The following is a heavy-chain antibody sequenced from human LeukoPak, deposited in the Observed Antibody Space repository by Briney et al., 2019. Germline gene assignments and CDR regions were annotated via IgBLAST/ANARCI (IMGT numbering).Heavy chain of an antibody. CDR1: GFTFSSYW. CDR2: IESNGLT. D-gene: IGHD3-10*01. CDR3: ARAATYFYGSVTYDWFES. J-gene: IGHJ5*01. Sequence: PGGSLRLSCAASGFTFSSYWMHWVRQIPGKGLMWVSRIESNGLTLYADSVRDRFTISRDNGKNTIYLQMNNLRVDDTAIYYCARAATYFYGSVTYDWFESWGQGTLVTVSS. V-gene: IGHV3-74*01.